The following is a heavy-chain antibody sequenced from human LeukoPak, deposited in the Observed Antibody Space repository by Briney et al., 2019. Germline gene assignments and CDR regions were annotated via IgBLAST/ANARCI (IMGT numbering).Heavy chain of an antibody. CDR1: GFTFSSHW. CDR3: ARARAAGPAAMAPGY. D-gene: IGHD2-2*01. J-gene: IGHJ4*02. V-gene: IGHV3-74*01. Sequence: GGSLRLSCAASGFTFSSHWMHWVRQAPGKGLVWVSRINSDGSSTSYADSVKGRFTISRDNAKNTLYLQMNSLRAEDTAVYYCARARAAGPAAMAPGYWGQGTLVTVSS. CDR2: INSDGSST.